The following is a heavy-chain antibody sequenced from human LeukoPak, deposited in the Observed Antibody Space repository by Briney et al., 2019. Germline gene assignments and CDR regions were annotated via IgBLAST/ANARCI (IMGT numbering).Heavy chain of an antibody. Sequence: SVKVSCKASGGTFSSYAINWVRQAPGQGLEWMGGIIPIFGTANYAQRFQGRVTITADESTSTAYMELGSLRSEDTAVYYCARETLGGRGYYYYGMDVWGQGTTVTVSS. CDR1: GGTFSSYA. J-gene: IGHJ6*02. CDR3: ARETLGGRGYYYYGMDV. CDR2: IIPIFGTA. V-gene: IGHV1-69*13. D-gene: IGHD4-23*01.